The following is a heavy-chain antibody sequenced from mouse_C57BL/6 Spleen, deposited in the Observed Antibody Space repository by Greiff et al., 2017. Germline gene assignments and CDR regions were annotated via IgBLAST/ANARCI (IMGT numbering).Heavy chain of an antibody. CDR2: SYPGDGDT. Sequence: VQLVESGPELVKPGASVKISCKASGYAFSSSWMNWVKQRPGKGLEWIGRSYPGDGDTNYNGKFKGKATLTADKSSSTAYMQLSSLTSEDSAVYFCARTDYGTLYAMDYWGQGTSITVSS. CDR3: ARTDYGTLYAMDY. CDR1: GYAFSSSW. D-gene: IGHD1-1*01. V-gene: IGHV1-82*01. J-gene: IGHJ4*01.